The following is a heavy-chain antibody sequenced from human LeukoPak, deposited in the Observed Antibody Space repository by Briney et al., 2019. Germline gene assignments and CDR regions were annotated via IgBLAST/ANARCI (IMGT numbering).Heavy chain of an antibody. CDR2: FDPEDGET. CDR1: GYTLTELS. Sequence: EASVKVSCKVSGYTLTELSMHWVRQAPGKGLEWMGGFDPEDGETIYAQKFQGRVTMTEDTSTDTAYMELSSLRSEDTAVYYCATVRDDYGDYVGRAFDIWGQGTMVTVSS. CDR3: ATVRDDYGDYVGRAFDI. D-gene: IGHD4-17*01. J-gene: IGHJ3*02. V-gene: IGHV1-24*01.